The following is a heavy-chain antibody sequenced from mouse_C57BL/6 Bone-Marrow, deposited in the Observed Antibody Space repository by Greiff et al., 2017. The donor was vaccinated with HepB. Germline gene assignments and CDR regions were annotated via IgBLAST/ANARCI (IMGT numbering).Heavy chain of an antibody. CDR1: GYSITSGYY. D-gene: IGHD2-1*01. CDR3: ARDLLPYAMDY. Sequence: VQLMESGPGLVKPSQSLSLTCSVTGYSITSGYYWNWIRQFPGNKLEWMGYISYDGSNNYNPSLKNRISITRATSKNQFFLKLNSVTTEDTATYYCARDLLPYAMDYWGQGTSVTVSS. V-gene: IGHV3-6*01. J-gene: IGHJ4*01. CDR2: ISYDGSN.